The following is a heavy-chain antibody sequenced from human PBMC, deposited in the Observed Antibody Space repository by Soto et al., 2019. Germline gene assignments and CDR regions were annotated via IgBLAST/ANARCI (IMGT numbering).Heavy chain of an antibody. J-gene: IGHJ3*02. CDR1: GGTFSSYA. Sequence: SVKVSCTASGGTFSSYAMSWVRQAPGQGLEWMGGIIPIFGTANYAQKFQGRVTITADESTSTAYMELSSLRSEDTAVYYCAREGRYSYGSPPHDAFDIWGQGTMVTVSS. CDR2: IIPIFGTA. D-gene: IGHD5-18*01. CDR3: AREGRYSYGSPPHDAFDI. V-gene: IGHV1-69*13.